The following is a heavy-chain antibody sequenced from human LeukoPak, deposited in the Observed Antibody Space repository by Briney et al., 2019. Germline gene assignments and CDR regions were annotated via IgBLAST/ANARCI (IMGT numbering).Heavy chain of an antibody. CDR1: GGSISSHY. CDR2: IYYSGST. CDR3: ARDLTHYYDSSGYAWFDP. D-gene: IGHD3-22*01. Sequence: SETLSLTCTVSGGSISSHYWSWIRQPPGKGLEWFGYIYYSGSTNYNPSLKSRVTISVDTSKNQFSLKLSSVTAADTAVYYCARDLTHYYDSSGYAWFDPWGQGTLVTVSS. V-gene: IGHV4-59*11. J-gene: IGHJ5*02.